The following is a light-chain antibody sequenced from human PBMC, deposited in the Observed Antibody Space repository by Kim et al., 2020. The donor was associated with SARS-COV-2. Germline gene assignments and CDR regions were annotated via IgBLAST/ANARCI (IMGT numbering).Light chain of an antibody. CDR3: QQSYSTPVT. V-gene: IGKV1-39*01. J-gene: IGKJ2*01. CDR2: AAS. CDR1: QNISSY. Sequence: SESVGNRVTITCRASQNISSYLNWYQQKPGTAPKLLIYAASSLQSGVPSRFSGSGSGTDFTLTISSLQPEDFATYYCQQSYSTPVTFGQGTRLEI.